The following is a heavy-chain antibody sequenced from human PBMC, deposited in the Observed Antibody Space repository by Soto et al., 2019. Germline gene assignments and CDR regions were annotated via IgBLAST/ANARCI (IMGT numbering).Heavy chain of an antibody. CDR3: AHRDPAAPQKYYFDY. J-gene: IGHJ4*02. CDR1: GFSLSTSGVG. D-gene: IGHD6-13*01. V-gene: IGHV2-5*02. Sequence: SGPTLVNPTQTLTLTCTFSGFSLSTSGVGVGWIRQPPGKALEWLALIYWDDDKRYSPSLKSRLTITKDTSKNQVVLTMANMDPVDTATYYCAHRDPAAPQKYYFDYWGQGTLVTVSS. CDR2: IYWDDDK.